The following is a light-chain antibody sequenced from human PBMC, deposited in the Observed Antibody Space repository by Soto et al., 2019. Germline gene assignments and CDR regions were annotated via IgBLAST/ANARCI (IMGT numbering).Light chain of an antibody. Sequence: EIVLTQSPGTLSLSPGERATLSCRASQSVNNNNLAWYQQKPGQAPRLYIYGASTRATGIPDRFSGSGSGTDFTLTISRLEPEDFEVYYCQQYGSTPLTFGGGTKVEIK. CDR3: QQYGSTPLT. V-gene: IGKV3-20*01. CDR2: GAS. J-gene: IGKJ4*01. CDR1: QSVNNNN.